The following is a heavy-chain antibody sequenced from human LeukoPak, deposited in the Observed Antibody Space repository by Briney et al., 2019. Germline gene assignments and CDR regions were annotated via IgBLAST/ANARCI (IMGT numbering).Heavy chain of an antibody. D-gene: IGHD3-16*02. CDR3: ARLSDTPGPEDRHIDI. CDR1: GYTFTGYY. J-gene: IGHJ3*02. CDR2: INPISGGT. V-gene: IGHV1-2*02. Sequence: ASVKVSCKASGYTFTGYYLHWVRQAPGQGLEWMGWINPISGGTNYAQKFQGRVTLTRDTSINTAYMEMSGLRSDDTAMFYCARLSDTPGPEDRHIDIWGQGTLVTLSS.